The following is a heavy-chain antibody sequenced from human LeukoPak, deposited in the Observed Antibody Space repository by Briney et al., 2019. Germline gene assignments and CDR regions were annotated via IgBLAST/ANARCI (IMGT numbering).Heavy chain of an antibody. V-gene: IGHV3-33*01. CDR2: IWYDGSNK. Sequence: GGSLRLSCAASGFTFRNYGMHWVRQAPGKGLEWVAIIWYDGSNKYYADSVKGRFTISKDNSKNTLYLQMNSLRAEDTAMYYCATEGGVRGSWAKFDYWGQGALVTVSS. J-gene: IGHJ4*02. CDR1: GFTFRNYG. CDR3: ATEGGVRGSWAKFDY. D-gene: IGHD3-16*01.